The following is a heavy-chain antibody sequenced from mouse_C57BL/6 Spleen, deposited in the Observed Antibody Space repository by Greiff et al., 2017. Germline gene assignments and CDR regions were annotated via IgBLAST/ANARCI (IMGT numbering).Heavy chain of an antibody. D-gene: IGHD3-3*01. J-gene: IGHJ1*03. V-gene: IGHV1-69*01. CDR3: ARRRDDWYFDG. CDR1: GYTFTSYW. Sequence: QVQLQQPGAELVMPGASVKLSCKASGYTFTSYWMHWVKQRPGQGLEWIGEIDPSDSYTNYNQKFKGKTTLTVDKSSSTAYMQLSSLTSEDSAVYYCARRRDDWYFDGWGTGPTVTVSS. CDR2: IDPSDSYT.